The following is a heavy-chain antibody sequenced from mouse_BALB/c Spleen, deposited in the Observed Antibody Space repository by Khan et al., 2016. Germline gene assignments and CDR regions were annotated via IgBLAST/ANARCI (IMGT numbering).Heavy chain of an antibody. D-gene: IGHD1-1*01. V-gene: IGHV5-17*02. Sequence: EVELVESGGGLVQPGGSRKLSCAASGFTFSSFGMHWVRQAPEKGLEWVAYIGRGGSVIFYAATVKGRFTISRDNPKNTPFLQMTSLRSADTAMYYCARSVVYYSVSSFHYYCVYYWGQGTSVTVSS. CDR2: IGRGGSVI. CDR3: ARSVVYYSVSSFHYYCVYY. J-gene: IGHJ4*01. CDR1: GFTFSSFG.